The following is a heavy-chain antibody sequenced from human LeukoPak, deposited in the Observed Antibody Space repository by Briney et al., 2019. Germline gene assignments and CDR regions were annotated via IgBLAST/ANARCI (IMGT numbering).Heavy chain of an antibody. CDR2: ISSSSSYI. Sequence: PGGSLRLSCAASGFTFSRSTMNWVRQAPGKGLEWLSSISSSSSYIYYADSVKGRFTISRDNAKNSLYLQMNSLRAEDTAVYYCARDSYYYDSSGYYHFDYWGQGTLVTVSS. CDR3: ARDSYYYDSSGYYHFDY. J-gene: IGHJ4*02. D-gene: IGHD3-22*01. CDR1: GFTFSRST. V-gene: IGHV3-21*01.